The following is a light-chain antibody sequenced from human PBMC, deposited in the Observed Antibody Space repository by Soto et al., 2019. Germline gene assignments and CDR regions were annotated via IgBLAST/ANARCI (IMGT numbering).Light chain of an antibody. Sequence: EIVLTQSPATLSSSPGERATLSCRASQSVGTSVAWYQQKPGQAPRLLIYDAFNRATGIPARFSGSGSGTDFTLTISSLEPEDFAVYYCQQRSSWPFLWTFDGGTKVEIK. CDR1: QSVGTS. CDR3: QQRSSWPFLWT. CDR2: DAF. J-gene: IGKJ4*01. V-gene: IGKV3-11*01.